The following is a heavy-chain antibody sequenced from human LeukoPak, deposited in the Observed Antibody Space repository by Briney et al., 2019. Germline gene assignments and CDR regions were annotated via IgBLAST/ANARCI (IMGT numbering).Heavy chain of an antibody. CDR1: GFTFGDYA. CDR2: IRSKAYGGTT. V-gene: IGHV3-49*04. Sequence: GGSLRLSCTASGFTFGDYAMSWVRQAPGKGLEWVGFIRSKAYGGTTEYAASVKGRFTISRDDSKSIAYLQMNSLKTEDTAVYYCTRARGYSSGWYPSEADYWGQGTLVTVSS. CDR3: TRARGYSSGWYPSEADY. J-gene: IGHJ4*02. D-gene: IGHD6-19*01.